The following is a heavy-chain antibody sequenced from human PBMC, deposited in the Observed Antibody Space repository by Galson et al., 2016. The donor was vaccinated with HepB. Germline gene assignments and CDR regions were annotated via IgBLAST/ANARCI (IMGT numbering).Heavy chain of an antibody. D-gene: IGHD1-26*01. CDR3: ARDAMGRGSGSYSAFDY. J-gene: IGHJ4*02. CDR1: GFAFSDYY. V-gene: IGHV3-11*06. Sequence: SLRLSCAASGFAFSDYYMSWIRQAPGKGLEWLSYVGSSNSHTSHAWSVKGRFTISRDNSNNMMYLQMNSLRPEDTSVYYCARDAMGRGSGSYSAFDYWGQGTLVAVSS. CDR2: VGSSNSHT.